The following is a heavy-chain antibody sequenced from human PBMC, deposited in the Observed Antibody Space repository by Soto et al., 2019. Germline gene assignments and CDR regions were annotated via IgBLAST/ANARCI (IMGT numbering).Heavy chain of an antibody. V-gene: IGHV3-20*04. D-gene: IGHD1-26*01. CDR2: VNWNGGST. Sequence: GGFLRLSCAASGFTFDDYGMSWARHAPGKGLEWVSGVNWNGGSTGYADSVKGRFTISRDNAKNSLYLQMNSLRAEDTAFYYCVRGASLNFDYWGQGTLVTVSS. CDR3: VRGASLNFDY. J-gene: IGHJ4*02. CDR1: GFTFDDYG.